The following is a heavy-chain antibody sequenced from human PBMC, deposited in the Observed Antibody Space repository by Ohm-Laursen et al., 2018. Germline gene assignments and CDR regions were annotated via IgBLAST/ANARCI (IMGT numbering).Heavy chain of an antibody. CDR3: ARDGEDDYLDL. V-gene: IGHV4-34*09. J-gene: IGHJ2*01. Sequence: TLSLTCAVYGGSFSGYYWNWIRQPPGKGLEWIGEINHSRSTKYNSSFKSRVTISVDTSKNQLSLKLSSVTAADTAVYYCARDGEDDYLDLWGRGTLVTVSS. CDR2: INHSRST. D-gene: IGHD7-27*01. CDR1: GGSFSGYY.